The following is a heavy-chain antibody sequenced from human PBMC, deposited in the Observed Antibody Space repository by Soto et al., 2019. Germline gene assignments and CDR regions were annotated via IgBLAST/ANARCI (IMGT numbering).Heavy chain of an antibody. Sequence: SETLSLTCTVSGGSISSGGYYWSWIRQHPGKGLEWIGYIYYSGSTYYNPSLKSRVTISVDTSKNQFSLKLSSVTAADTAVYYCARGAPAYCGGDCSNWFDPWGQGTLVTVSS. CDR1: GGSISSGGYY. J-gene: IGHJ5*02. V-gene: IGHV4-31*03. CDR2: IYYSGST. CDR3: ARGAPAYCGGDCSNWFDP. D-gene: IGHD2-21*02.